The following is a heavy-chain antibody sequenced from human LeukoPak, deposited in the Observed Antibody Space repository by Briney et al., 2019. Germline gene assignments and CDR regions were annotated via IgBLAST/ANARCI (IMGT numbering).Heavy chain of an antibody. J-gene: IGHJ4*02. CDR2: IKQDGSEK. CDR1: GFTFSDYW. D-gene: IGHD5-12*01. Sequence: GGSLRLSCAVSGFTFSDYWMSWVRQAPGKGLEWVANIKQDGSEKYYVDSVKGRFTISRDNAKNSLYLQMNSLRAEDTAVYYCARVAWNYFSYWGQGTLVTVSS. V-gene: IGHV3-7*01. CDR3: ARVAWNYFSY.